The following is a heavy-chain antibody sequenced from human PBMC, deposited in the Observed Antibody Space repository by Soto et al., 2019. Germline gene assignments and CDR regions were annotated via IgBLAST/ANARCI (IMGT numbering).Heavy chain of an antibody. CDR3: AKDTRIVVVPAATYYYGMDV. CDR1: GFTFSSYG. D-gene: IGHD2-2*01. J-gene: IGHJ6*02. CDR2: ISYDGSNK. V-gene: IGHV3-30*18. Sequence: QVQLVESGGGVVQPGRSLRLSCAASGFTFSSYGMHWVRQAPGKGLEWVAVISYDGSNKYYADSVKGRFTISRDNSKNTLYLQMNSLRAEDTAVYYCAKDTRIVVVPAATYYYGMDVWGQGTTVTVSS.